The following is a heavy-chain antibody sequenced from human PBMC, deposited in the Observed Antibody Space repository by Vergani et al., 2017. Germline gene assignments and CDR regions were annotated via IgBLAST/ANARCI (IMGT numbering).Heavy chain of an antibody. CDR2: INSDGSST. V-gene: IGHV3-9*01. J-gene: IGHJ4*02. CDR3: ATPGLYANIVVVPAAIKY. CDR1: GFMFEDYG. D-gene: IGHD2-2*01. Sequence: EVQLVESGVGLVQPGRSLRLSCAASGFMFEDYGMHWVRQVPGKGLEWVSGINSDGSSTSYADSVKGRFTISRDNAKNTLYLQMNSLRAEDTAVYYCATPGLYANIVVVPAAIKYWGQGTLVTVSS.